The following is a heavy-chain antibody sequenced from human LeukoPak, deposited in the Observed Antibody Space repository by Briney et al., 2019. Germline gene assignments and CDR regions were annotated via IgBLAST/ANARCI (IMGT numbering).Heavy chain of an antibody. Sequence: SSVKVSCKTPAYTFTSYGVSWVRKAPVQGLGWMCWIRAYNGNTNYAQKLQGRVTMTTDTSTSTAFMELRGLSSEDHAVYYFARTCVVTPLNDGGQGTLVTVSS. V-gene: IGHV1-18*01. J-gene: IGHJ4*02. CDR1: AYTFTSYG. D-gene: IGHD4-23*01. CDR3: ARTCVVTPLND. CDR2: IRAYNGNT.